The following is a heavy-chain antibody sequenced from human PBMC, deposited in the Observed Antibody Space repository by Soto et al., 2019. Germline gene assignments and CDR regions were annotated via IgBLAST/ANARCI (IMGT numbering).Heavy chain of an antibody. CDR1: GGTFSSYA. CDR2: IIPIFGTA. CDR3: ARDPRNYDFWSGYPGDKIFYYYGMDV. Sequence: QVQLVQSGAEVKKPGSSVKVSCKASGGTFSSYAISWVRQAPGQGLEWMGGIIPIFGTANYAQKFQGRVTITADESTSTAYMELSSLRSEDTAVYYCARDPRNYDFWSGYPGDKIFYYYGMDVWGQGTTVTVSS. V-gene: IGHV1-69*12. D-gene: IGHD3-3*01. J-gene: IGHJ6*02.